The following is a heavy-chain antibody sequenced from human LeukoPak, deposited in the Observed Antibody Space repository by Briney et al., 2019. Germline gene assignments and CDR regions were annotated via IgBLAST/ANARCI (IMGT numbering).Heavy chain of an antibody. J-gene: IGHJ4*02. CDR1: GFTLSSYS. V-gene: IGHV3-7*01. Sequence: PGGSLRLSCAASGFTLSSYSMNWVRQAPGKGLEWVANIKQDGSEKHYVDSVKGRFTISRDNAKNSVYLQMNSLRAEDTAVYYCVRDQLSGSVDYWGQGSLVTVSS. CDR3: VRDQLSGSVDY. CDR2: IKQDGSEK. D-gene: IGHD3-3*01.